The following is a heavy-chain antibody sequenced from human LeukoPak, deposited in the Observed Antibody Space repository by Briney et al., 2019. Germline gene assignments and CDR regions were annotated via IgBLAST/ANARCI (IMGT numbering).Heavy chain of an antibody. CDR1: GVPIRSSGDY. V-gene: IGHV4-39*07. J-gene: IGHJ4*02. D-gene: IGHD2-2*01. CDR3: ARGLPNRSVGVVPAAFDY. CDR2: IYYSETTGTT. Sequence: SETLSLTCSVSGVPIRSSGDYWGWVRQSPGMGLEWIGSIYYSETTGTTSYNPSLRSRVTISVDTSKNQFSLNLTFVTAADTAIYYCARGLPNRSVGVVPAAFDYWGQGTRVTVSS.